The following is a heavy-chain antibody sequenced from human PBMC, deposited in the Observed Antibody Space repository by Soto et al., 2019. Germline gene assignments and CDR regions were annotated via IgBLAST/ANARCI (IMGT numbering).Heavy chain of an antibody. J-gene: IGHJ6*03. CDR3: AKGGTGNYYYYMDV. Sequence: GGSLRLSCAASGFTFSSYAMSWVRQAPGKGLEWVSAISGSGGSTYYADSVKGRFTISRDNSKNTLYLQMNSLRAEDMAVYYCAKGGTGNYYYYMDVWGKGTTVTVSS. D-gene: IGHD1-26*01. V-gene: IGHV3-23*01. CDR2: ISGSGGST. CDR1: GFTFSSYA.